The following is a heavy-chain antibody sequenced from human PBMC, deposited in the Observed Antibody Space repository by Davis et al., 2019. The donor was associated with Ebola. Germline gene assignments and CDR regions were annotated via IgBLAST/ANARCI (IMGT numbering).Heavy chain of an antibody. J-gene: IGHJ6*02. CDR3: ARGLLLYYYYGMDV. V-gene: IGHV6-1*01. CDR1: GDSVSSNSAA. D-gene: IGHD1-26*01. CDR2: TYYRSKWYN. Sequence: LRLSCAISGDSVSSNSAAWNWIRQSPSRGLEWLGRTYYRSKWYNDYAVSVKSRITINPDTSKNQFSLQLNSVTPEDTAVYYCARGLLLYYYYGMDVWGQGTTVTVSS.